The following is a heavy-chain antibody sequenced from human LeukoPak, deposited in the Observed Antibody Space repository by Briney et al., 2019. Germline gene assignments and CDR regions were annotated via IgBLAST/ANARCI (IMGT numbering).Heavy chain of an antibody. CDR2: VDPEDGET. CDR3: AIRQYYFGY. CDR1: GYTFTDYY. D-gene: IGHD4-11*01. J-gene: IGHJ4*02. Sequence: ASVKISCKVSGYTFTDYYMHWVQQAPGKGLEWMGLVDPEDGETIYAQKLQGRVTMTTDTSTSTAYMELRSLRSDDTAVYYCAIRQYYFGYWGQGTLVTVSS. V-gene: IGHV1-69-2*01.